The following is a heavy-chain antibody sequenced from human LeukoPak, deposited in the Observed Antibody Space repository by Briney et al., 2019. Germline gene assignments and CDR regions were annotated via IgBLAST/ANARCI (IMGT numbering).Heavy chain of an antibody. D-gene: IGHD6-19*01. CDR3: AKRAAVTGIVGPFDF. CDR1: GFPFSSFA. J-gene: IGHJ4*02. CDR2: ISASSGSR. V-gene: IGHV3-23*01. Sequence: PGGSLRLSCAGSGFPFSSFALSWVRQAPGKGLEWVSSISASSGSRQYADSVMGRFTISRDNSENTVFLQMNSLRAEDTAVYYCAKRAAVTGIVGPFDFWGQGTLVTVSS.